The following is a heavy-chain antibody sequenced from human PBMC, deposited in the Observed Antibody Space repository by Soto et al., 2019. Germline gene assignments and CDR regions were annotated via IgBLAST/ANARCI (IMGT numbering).Heavy chain of an antibody. CDR2: ISSSSSYI. Sequence: EVQLVESGGGLVKPGGSLRLSCAASGFTFSSYSMNWVRQAPGKGLEWVSSISSSSSYIYYADSVKGRFTISRDNAKNSSYLQINSLRAGDTAVYYCARDLEIVGDTTLYFQLWGQGTLVTVSS. D-gene: IGHD1-26*01. CDR1: GFTFSSYS. V-gene: IGHV3-21*01. J-gene: IGHJ1*01. CDR3: ARDLEIVGDTTLYFQL.